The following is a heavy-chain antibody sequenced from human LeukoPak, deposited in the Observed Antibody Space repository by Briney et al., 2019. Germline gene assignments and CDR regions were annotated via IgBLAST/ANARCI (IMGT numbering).Heavy chain of an antibody. V-gene: IGHV4-39*07. D-gene: IGHD6-6*01. CDR1: GGSTRTSTSY. CDR2: IHYSGST. Sequence: PSETLSLTCSVSGGSTRTSTSYWGWVRQPPGKGLEWIGSIHYSGSTYKNPSLKSRVTISMDTPGSQFSLKVTSLTAADSAVYFCARESSSSRYFMDVWGRGTTVTVSS. J-gene: IGHJ6*03. CDR3: ARESSSSRYFMDV.